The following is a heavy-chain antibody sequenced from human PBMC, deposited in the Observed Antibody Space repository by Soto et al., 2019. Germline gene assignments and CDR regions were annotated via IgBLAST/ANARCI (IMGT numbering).Heavy chain of an antibody. CDR2: IIPIFGTA. Sequence: SVKVSCKASGGTFSSYAISWVRQAPGQGLEWMGGIIPIFGTANYAQKFQGRVTITADESTSTAYMELSSLRSEDTAVYYCASGRITMIVVVTTDAFDIWGQGTMVTV. CDR3: ASGRITMIVVVTTDAFDI. CDR1: GGTFSSYA. J-gene: IGHJ3*02. D-gene: IGHD3-22*01. V-gene: IGHV1-69*13.